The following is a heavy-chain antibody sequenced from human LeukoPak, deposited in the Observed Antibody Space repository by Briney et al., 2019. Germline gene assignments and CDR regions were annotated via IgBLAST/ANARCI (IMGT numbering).Heavy chain of an antibody. J-gene: IGHJ6*03. V-gene: IGHV4-59*01. CDR1: GGSISSYY. Sequence: SETLSLTCTVSGGSISSYYWSWIRQPPGKGLEWIGYIYYSGSTSYNPSLKSRVTISVDTSKNQFSLKLTSVTAGDTAVYYCARERAAAGTTYYYYYMDVWGKGTTVTVSS. D-gene: IGHD6-13*01. CDR2: IYYSGST. CDR3: ARERAAAGTTYYYYYMDV.